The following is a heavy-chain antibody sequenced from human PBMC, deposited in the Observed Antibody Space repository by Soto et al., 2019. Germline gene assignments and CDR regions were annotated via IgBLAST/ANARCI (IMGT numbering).Heavy chain of an antibody. CDR3: AKGRFGMDV. V-gene: IGHV3-23*01. CDR2: SSGSGATT. CDR1: GFTFSTYA. Sequence: PGGSLRLSCAASGFTFSTYAMSWVRQAPGKGLEWVSTSSGSGATTKYADSVKGRFTISRDNSKSTLYLQMNSLRAGDTAVYYCAKGRFGMDVWGQGTTVT. J-gene: IGHJ6*02.